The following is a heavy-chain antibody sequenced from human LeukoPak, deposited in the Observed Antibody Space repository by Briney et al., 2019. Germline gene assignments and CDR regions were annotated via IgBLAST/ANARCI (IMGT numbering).Heavy chain of an antibody. V-gene: IGHV4-39*01. D-gene: IGHD5-12*01. CDR1: GGSISSSSYY. Sequence: SETLSLTCTVSGGSISSSSYYWGWIRQPPGKGLEWIGSIYYSGSTYYNPSLKSRVTISVDTSKNQFSLKLSSVTDADTAVYYCARLRQDSGYPYYFDYWGQGTRVTVSS. J-gene: IGHJ4*02. CDR3: ARLRQDSGYPYYFDY. CDR2: IYYSGST.